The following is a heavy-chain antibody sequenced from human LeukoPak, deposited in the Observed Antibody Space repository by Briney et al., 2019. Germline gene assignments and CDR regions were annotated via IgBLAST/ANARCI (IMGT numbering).Heavy chain of an antibody. Sequence: GGSLRLSCAASGFTFSSYGMHWVRQAPGKGLEWVAFIRYDGSNKYYADSVKGRFTISRDNSKNTLYLQMNSLRAEDTAVYYCAKVLPWLPREDYYYYYYMDVWGKGTTVTVSS. CDR3: AKVLPWLPREDYYYYYYMDV. D-gene: IGHD6-19*01. V-gene: IGHV3-30*02. CDR2: IRYDGSNK. CDR1: GFTFSSYG. J-gene: IGHJ6*03.